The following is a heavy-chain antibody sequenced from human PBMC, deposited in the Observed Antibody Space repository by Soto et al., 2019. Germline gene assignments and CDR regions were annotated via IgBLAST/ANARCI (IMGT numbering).Heavy chain of an antibody. CDR2: IYYSGST. CDR1: GASISSGGYY. V-gene: IGHV4-31*03. D-gene: IGHD5-18*01. J-gene: IGHJ4*02. Sequence: PSETLSLTCTVSGASISSGGYYWSWLRQHPGKGLEWLAYIYYSGSTYYNPSLKSRVIISVDTSKNQFSLKLSSVTAADTAVYYCASVHDSSYDFDYCGQGALVTVSS. CDR3: ASVHDSSYDFDY.